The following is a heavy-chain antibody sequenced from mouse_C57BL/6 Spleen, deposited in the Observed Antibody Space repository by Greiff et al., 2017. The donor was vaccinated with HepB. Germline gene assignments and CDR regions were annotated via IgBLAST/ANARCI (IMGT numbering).Heavy chain of an antibody. CDR1: GYTFTSYW. D-gene: IGHD1-1*01. J-gene: IGHJ1*03. V-gene: IGHV1-53*01. Sequence: VQLQQPGTELVKPGASVKLSCKASGYTFTSYWMHWVKQRPGQGLEWIGNINPSNGGTNYNEKFKSKATLTVDKSSSTAYMQLSSLTSEDSAVYYCARDGSSYSYWYFDVWGTGTTVTVSS. CDR2: INPSNGGT. CDR3: ARDGSSYSYWYFDV.